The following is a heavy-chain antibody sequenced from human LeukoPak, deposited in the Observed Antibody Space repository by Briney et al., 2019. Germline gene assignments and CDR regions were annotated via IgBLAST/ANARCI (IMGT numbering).Heavy chain of an antibody. D-gene: IGHD3-22*01. J-gene: IGHJ4*02. CDR2: INPNSGGT. V-gene: IGHV1-2*02. CDR3: ARADEYDSSGYDY. Sequence: GASVKVSCKASGYTFTGYYMHWVRQAPGQGLEWMGWINPNSGGTNYAQKFQGRATMTRDTSISTAYMELSRLRSDDTAVYYCARADEYDSSGYDYWGQGTLVTVSS. CDR1: GYTFTGYY.